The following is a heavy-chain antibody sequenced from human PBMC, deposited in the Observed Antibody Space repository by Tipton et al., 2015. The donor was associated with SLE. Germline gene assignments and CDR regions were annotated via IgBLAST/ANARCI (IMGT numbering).Heavy chain of an antibody. V-gene: IGHV4-59*01. CDR3: AGGAAAATYYYYYMDV. J-gene: IGHJ6*03. D-gene: IGHD6-13*01. CDR2: IYYSGST. Sequence: TLSLTCTVSGGSISSYYWSWIRQPPGKGLEWIGYIYYSGSTNYNPSLKSRVTISVDTSKNQFSLKLSSVTAADTAVYYCAGGAAAATYYYYYMDVWGKGTTVTVSS. CDR1: GGSISSYY.